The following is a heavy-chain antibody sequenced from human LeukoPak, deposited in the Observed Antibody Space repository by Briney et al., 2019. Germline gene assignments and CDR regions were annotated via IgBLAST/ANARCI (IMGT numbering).Heavy chain of an antibody. CDR2: ITSSGSFV. CDR3: ASRATFCGDDRPPRWLQH. D-gene: IGHD2-21*02. CDR1: GFRHSDHY. Sequence: GGSLRLSCVASGFRHSDHYMTWIRQAPGKGLEWVAHITSSGSFVYFADSVRGRFTISRDNAKNSLSLQMSSLRAEDTAVYYCASRATFCGDDRPPRWLQHWGQGTLVSVSS. J-gene: IGHJ1*01. V-gene: IGHV3-11*04.